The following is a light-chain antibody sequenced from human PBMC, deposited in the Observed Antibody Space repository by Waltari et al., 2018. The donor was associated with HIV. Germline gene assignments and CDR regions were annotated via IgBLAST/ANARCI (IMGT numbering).Light chain of an antibody. V-gene: IGKV4-1*01. J-gene: IGKJ1*01. CDR1: QSVLYSSNNKNY. Sequence: DIVMTQSPDSLVVSLGERATINCKSSQSVLYSSNNKNYLAWYQQKPGQPPKLLIYWASSRASWVPDRFSGSGSGTDFTLSISSLQAEDVAVYYCQQYYSTPWTFGQGTKVEIK. CDR3: QQYYSTPWT. CDR2: WAS.